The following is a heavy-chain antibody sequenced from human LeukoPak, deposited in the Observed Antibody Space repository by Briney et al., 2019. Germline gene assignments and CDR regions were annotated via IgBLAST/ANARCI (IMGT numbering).Heavy chain of an antibody. CDR1: GGSLSGRY. CDR2: ISRRGNT. CDR3: ARHGEYYFDY. D-gene: IGHD3-10*01. Sequence: SETLSLTCAVYGGSLSGRYWSWFRQPPGKGLEWIGQISRRGNTNYTPSLKSRVIISVDTSKNQLSLKLSTVTAADTALYYCARHGEYYFDYWGQGTLVTVSS. J-gene: IGHJ4*02. V-gene: IGHV4-34*01.